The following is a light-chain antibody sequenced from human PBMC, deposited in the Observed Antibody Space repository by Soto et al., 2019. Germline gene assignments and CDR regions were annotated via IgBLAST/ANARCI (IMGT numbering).Light chain of an antibody. Sequence: QSVLTQPPSASGSPGQSVTISCTGTSSDVGGYNVVSWYQQHPGKAPKLMIYEVTKRPSGVPDCFSGSKSGNTASLTVSGLQAEDEADYYCSSYARNRDVLFGGGTKLTVL. CDR1: SSDVGGYNV. CDR2: EVT. J-gene: IGLJ2*01. CDR3: SSYARNRDVL. V-gene: IGLV2-8*01.